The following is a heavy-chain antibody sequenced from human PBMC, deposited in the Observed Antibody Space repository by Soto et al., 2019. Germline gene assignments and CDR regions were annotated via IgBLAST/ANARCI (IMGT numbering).Heavy chain of an antibody. J-gene: IGHJ6*02. Sequence: PGGSLRLSCAASGFTFDDYAMHWVRQAPGKGLEWVSGISWNSDTIGYADSVQGRFTISRDNAKNSLYLQMNSLRAEDTAFYYCAKSPRKSYYYGMDVWGQGTTVTVSS. V-gene: IGHV3-9*01. CDR1: GFTFDDYA. CDR3: AKSPRKSYYYGMDV. CDR2: ISWNSDTI.